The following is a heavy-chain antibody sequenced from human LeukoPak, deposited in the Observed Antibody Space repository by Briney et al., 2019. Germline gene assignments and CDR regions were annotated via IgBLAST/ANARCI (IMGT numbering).Heavy chain of an antibody. CDR1: GFTFRTYW. J-gene: IGHJ3*02. Sequence: GGSLRLSCAVSGFTFRTYWMHWVRQVPGEGLVWVSRINEDGSITNYADSVKGRFSISRDNAKNTLYLQMNSLRAEDAAVYYCARDGHFNAFHIWGQGTMVTVSS. V-gene: IGHV3-74*01. CDR3: ARDGHFNAFHI. D-gene: IGHD3-3*02. CDR2: INEDGSIT.